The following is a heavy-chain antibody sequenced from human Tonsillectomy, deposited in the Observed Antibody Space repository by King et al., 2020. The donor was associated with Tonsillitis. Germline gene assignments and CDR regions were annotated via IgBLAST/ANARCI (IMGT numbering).Heavy chain of an antibody. Sequence: VQLVESGGQLVQPGGSLRLSCSTSGFTFSSYAMYWVRQAPGKRLEYVSSISNDGSSTYYADSVKGRFTISRDNSKNTLYFQMSSLRAEDTAIYYCVKGPAPGRGGCAGLFGPWGQGTLVT. J-gene: IGHJ5*02. CDR3: VKGPAPGRGGCAGLFGP. D-gene: IGHD3-16*01. V-gene: IGHV3-64D*06. CDR2: ISNDGSST. CDR1: GFTFSSYA.